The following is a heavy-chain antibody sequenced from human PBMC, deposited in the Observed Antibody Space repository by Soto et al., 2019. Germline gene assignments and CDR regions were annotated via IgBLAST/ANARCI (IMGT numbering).Heavy chain of an antibody. CDR1: GGSISSGGYS. J-gene: IGHJ5*02. D-gene: IGHD3-10*01. CDR3: ARVPGP. V-gene: IGHV4-30-2*01. Sequence: QLQLQESGSGLVKPSQTLSLTCAVSGGSISSGGYSWSWIRQPPGKGLEWIGYIYHSGSTYYNPCLKRRVTISLDWSKYQFPLKVSSVAAADAAVYTCARVPGPWGQGTLVAVSS. CDR2: IYHSGST.